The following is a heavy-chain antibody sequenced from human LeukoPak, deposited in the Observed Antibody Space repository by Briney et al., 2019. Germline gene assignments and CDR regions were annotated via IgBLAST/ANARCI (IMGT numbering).Heavy chain of an antibody. CDR2: IYPSDSDT. D-gene: IGHD3-16*01. CDR3: ARRELGILYYFDY. J-gene: IGHJ4*02. Sequence: GESPKISCKGSGFIFTSYWIGWVRQMPGKGLEWMGIIYPSDSDTTYSPSFQGQVTISADKSISTAYLQWSSRKASDTAIYYCARRELGILYYFDYWGQGTLVTVSS. CDR1: GFIFTSYW. V-gene: IGHV5-51*01.